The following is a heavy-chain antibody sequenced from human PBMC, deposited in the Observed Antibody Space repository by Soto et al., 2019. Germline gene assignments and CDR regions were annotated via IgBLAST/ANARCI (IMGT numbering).Heavy chain of an antibody. D-gene: IGHD3-22*01. V-gene: IGHV1-69*13. Sequence: SEEVSYKASGGTFSSYAISWGRQAPVQGLEWMGGIVPIFGTANYAQKFQGRVTITADESTSTAYMELSSLRSEDTAVYYCARDDEPYSYDSTGYSVPDYYYYGMDVWGQGTKVTVYS. J-gene: IGHJ6*02. CDR1: GGTFSSYA. CDR3: ARDDEPYSYDSTGYSVPDYYYYGMDV. CDR2: IVPIFGTA.